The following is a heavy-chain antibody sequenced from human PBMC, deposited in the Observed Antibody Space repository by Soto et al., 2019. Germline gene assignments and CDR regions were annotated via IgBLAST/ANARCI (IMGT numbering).Heavy chain of an antibody. CDR1: GFRVGSNN. J-gene: IGHJ2*01. Sequence: PGGSLRLSCAASGFRVGSNNMNWVRQAPGQGLVWVSVFYPSGSTYYADSVNGRFTISRDNTKKTLYLQMNSLRADDTDVYFFARESRVASNWFLDLWGRGTLVTVSS. CDR3: ARESRVASNWFLDL. V-gene: IGHV3-53*01. CDR2: FYPSGST. D-gene: IGHD2-15*01.